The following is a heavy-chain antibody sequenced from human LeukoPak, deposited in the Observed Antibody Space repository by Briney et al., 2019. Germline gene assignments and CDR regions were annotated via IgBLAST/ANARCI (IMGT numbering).Heavy chain of an antibody. CDR1: GYTFTGYY. J-gene: IGHJ4*02. CDR2: MNPNSGGT. V-gene: IGHV1-2*02. Sequence: ASVKVSCKASGYTFTGYYMHWVRQAPGQGLEWMGWMNPNSGGTNYAQKFQERVPMTRATSTSTAYMEMRRLRSDDTAVYYCARTALMVYAILDYWGQGTLVTVSS. CDR3: ARTALMVYAILDY. D-gene: IGHD2-8*01.